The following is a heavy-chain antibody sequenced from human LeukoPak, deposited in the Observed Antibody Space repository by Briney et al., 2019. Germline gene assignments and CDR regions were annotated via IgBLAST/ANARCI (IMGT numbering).Heavy chain of an antibody. CDR3: ARVGGYCSSTSCPYYFDY. V-gene: IGHV1-69*06. Sequence: SVKVSCKASGGTFSSYAISWVRQAPGQGLEWMGGIIPIFGTANYAQKFQGRVTITADKSTSTAYMELSSLRSDDTAVYYCARVGGYCSSTSCPYYFDYWGQGTLVTVSS. J-gene: IGHJ4*02. CDR1: GGTFSSYA. D-gene: IGHD2-2*01. CDR2: IIPIFGTA.